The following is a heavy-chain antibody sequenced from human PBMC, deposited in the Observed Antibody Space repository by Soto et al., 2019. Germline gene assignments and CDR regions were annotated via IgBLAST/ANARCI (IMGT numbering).Heavy chain of an antibody. CDR3: ARGGGVGVAGSAAFDM. CDR2: INPATGAA. J-gene: IGHJ3*02. V-gene: IGHV1-2*02. CDR1: GYPVTAYY. Sequence: QLHLVQSGAVVKKPGASVTVSCSASGYPVTAYYMHWVRQAPGRGLEWMGGINPATGAAKYTQTFQGRAIMTRDTSTSTVFMELSGLTSDDTAVFYCARGGGVGVAGSAAFDMWGQGTLVTVSS. D-gene: IGHD3-3*01.